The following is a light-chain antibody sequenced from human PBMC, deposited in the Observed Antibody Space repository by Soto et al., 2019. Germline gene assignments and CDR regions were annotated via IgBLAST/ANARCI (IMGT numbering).Light chain of an antibody. Sequence: EIVLTQSPATLSLSTGERATLSCRASQRVSSYLAWYQQKPGQAPRLLIYDASNRATGIPAMFSSSGSGTDFTFTISSLEIEDFAVYYCQQRSNWPQYTFGQATTLEIK. CDR1: QRVSSY. J-gene: IGKJ2*01. CDR2: DAS. CDR3: QQRSNWPQYT. V-gene: IGKV3-11*01.